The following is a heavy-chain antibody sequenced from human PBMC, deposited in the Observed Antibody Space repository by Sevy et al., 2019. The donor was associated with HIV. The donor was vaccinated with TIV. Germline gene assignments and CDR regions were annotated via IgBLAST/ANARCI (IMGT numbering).Heavy chain of an antibody. V-gene: IGHV3-23*01. CDR3: AKSKTVPPPGSAFDI. Sequence: GGSLRLSCAASGFTFSSYAMSWVRQAPGKGLEWISAISGSGGSTYYADSVKGRFTISRDNSKNTLYLQMNSLRAENTAVYYCAKSKTVPPPGSAFDIWGQGTMVTVSS. D-gene: IGHD4-17*01. CDR1: GFTFSSYA. J-gene: IGHJ3*02. CDR2: ISGSGGST.